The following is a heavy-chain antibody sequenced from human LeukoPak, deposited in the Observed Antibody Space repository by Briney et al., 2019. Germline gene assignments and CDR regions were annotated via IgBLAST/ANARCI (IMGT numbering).Heavy chain of an antibody. J-gene: IGHJ4*02. D-gene: IGHD3-16*01. CDR1: GGSFSGYY. Sequence: SETLSLTCAVYGGSFSGYYWSWIRQPPGKGLEWIGEINHSGSTNYNPSLKSRVTISVDTSKNQFSLKLSSMTAADTAVYYCARQSTFGYFDYWGQGTLVTVSS. V-gene: IGHV4-34*01. CDR2: INHSGST. CDR3: ARQSTFGYFDY.